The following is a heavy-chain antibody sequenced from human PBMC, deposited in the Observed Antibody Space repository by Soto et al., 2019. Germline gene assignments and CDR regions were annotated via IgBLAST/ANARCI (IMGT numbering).Heavy chain of an antibody. J-gene: IGHJ6*02. CDR3: ARHSVPSSGWYRQSFYGMDV. CDR1: GYSFTSYW. CDR2: IYPGDSDT. V-gene: IGHV5-51*01. D-gene: IGHD6-19*01. Sequence: GESLKISCKGSGYSFTSYWIGWVRQMPGKGLEWMGIIYPGDSDTRYSPSFQGQVTISADKSIGTAYLQWSSLKASDTAMYYCARHSVPSSGWYRQSFYGMDVWGQGTTVTVS.